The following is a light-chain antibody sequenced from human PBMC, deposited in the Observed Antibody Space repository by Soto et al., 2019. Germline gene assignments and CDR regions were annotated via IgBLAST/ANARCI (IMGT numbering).Light chain of an antibody. Sequence: IEMTQSPATLSVSPGERATLSCRASQSVSSNLVWYQQKPGQAPRLLIYGASTRVTGIPARFSGSGSGTEFTLTISSLQSEDFAVYYCQQYGSSSWTFGQGTKVDIK. J-gene: IGKJ1*01. V-gene: IGKV3-15*01. CDR2: GAS. CDR1: QSVSSN. CDR3: QQYGSSSWT.